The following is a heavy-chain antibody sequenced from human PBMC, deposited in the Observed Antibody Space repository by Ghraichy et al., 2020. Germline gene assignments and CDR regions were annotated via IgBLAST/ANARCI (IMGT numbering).Heavy chain of an antibody. Sequence: SETLSLTCAVYGGSFSGYYWSWIRQPPGKGLEWIGEINHSGSTNYNPSLKSRVTISVDTSKNQFSLKLSSVTAADTAVYYCARVGTGDHDYWGQGTLVTVSS. CDR3: ARVGTGDHDY. D-gene: IGHD7-27*01. CDR1: GGSFSGYY. CDR2: INHSGST. J-gene: IGHJ4*02. V-gene: IGHV4-34*01.